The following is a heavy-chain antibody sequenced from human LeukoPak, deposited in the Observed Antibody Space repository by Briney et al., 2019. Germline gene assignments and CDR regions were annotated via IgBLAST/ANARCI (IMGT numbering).Heavy chain of an antibody. V-gene: IGHV4-59*01. CDR2: IYYSGST. D-gene: IGHD2-8*01. CDR1: GGSFSGYY. CDR3: ARVVYANMVHWFDP. J-gene: IGHJ5*02. Sequence: SETLSLTCAVYGGSFSGYYWSWIRQPPGKGLEWIGYIYYSGSTNYNPPLKSRVTISVDTSKNQFSLKLSSVTAADTAVYYCARVVYANMVHWFDPWGQGTLVTVSS.